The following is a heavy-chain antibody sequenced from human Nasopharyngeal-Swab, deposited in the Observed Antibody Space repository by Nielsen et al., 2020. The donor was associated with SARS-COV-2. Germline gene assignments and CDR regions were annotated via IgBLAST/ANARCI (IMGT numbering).Heavy chain of an antibody. CDR3: ARGGVAGTGYGMDV. CDR2: INTNTGNP. D-gene: IGHD6-19*01. J-gene: IGHJ6*02. V-gene: IGHV7-4-1*02. Sequence: VRQMPGKGLEWMGWINTNTGNPTYAQGFTGRFVFSLDTSVSTAYLQISSLKAEDTAVYYRARGGVAGTGYGMDVWGQGTTVTVSS.